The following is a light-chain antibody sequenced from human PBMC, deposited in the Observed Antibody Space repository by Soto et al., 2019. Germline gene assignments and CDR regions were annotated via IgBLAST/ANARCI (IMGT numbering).Light chain of an antibody. J-gene: IGKJ1*01. Sequence: EIVLTQSPGTLALSPGEGATLSCRASQSVSKYLAVYQQKPGQAPRLLIYGASTRATGIPDSFSGSGSGTEFTLTISRLEPEDFAVYYCQQYGGSPQTFGQGTKVEIK. CDR2: GAS. CDR1: QSVSKY. V-gene: IGKV3-20*01. CDR3: QQYGGSPQT.